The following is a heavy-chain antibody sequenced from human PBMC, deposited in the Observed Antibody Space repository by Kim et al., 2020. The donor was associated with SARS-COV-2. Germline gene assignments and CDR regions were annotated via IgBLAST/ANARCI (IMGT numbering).Heavy chain of an antibody. CDR2: ISSSSSYT. Sequence: GGSLRLSCAASGFTFSDYYMSWIRQAPGKGLEWVSYISSSSSYTNYADSVKGRFTISRDNAKNSLYLQMNSLRAEDTAVYYCARDLAAAGIDYWGQGTLVTVSS. CDR3: ARDLAAAGIDY. D-gene: IGHD6-13*01. J-gene: IGHJ4*02. V-gene: IGHV3-11*06. CDR1: GFTFSDYY.